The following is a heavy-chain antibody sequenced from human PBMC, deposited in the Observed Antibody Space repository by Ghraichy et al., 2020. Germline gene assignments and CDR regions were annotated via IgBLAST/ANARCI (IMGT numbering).Heavy chain of an antibody. Sequence: GGSLRLSCAVSGFTFSSYWMHWVRQAPGKGLLWVSRIKSDGGTTFYADSVKGRFTISRDNAKNTLYLQMNSLRAEDTALYYCASGLVGGTNYWGQGTLVTVSS. CDR2: IKSDGGTT. CDR3: ASGLVGGTNY. CDR1: GFTFSSYW. J-gene: IGHJ4*02. V-gene: IGHV3-74*01. D-gene: IGHD1-26*01.